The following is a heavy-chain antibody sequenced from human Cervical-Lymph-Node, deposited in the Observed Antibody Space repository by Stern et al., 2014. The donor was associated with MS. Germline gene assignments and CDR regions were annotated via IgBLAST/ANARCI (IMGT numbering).Heavy chain of an antibody. CDR1: GASISTVGYY. Sequence: QVQLQESGPGLVKPSQTLSLTCTVSGASISTVGYYWSWIRQHPGKGLEWIANISYIGSTYYNPSLKSRVSISADTSKNQFSLNLTSVTAADTALYYCARSDRLWGSFDYWGQGTLVAVSS. V-gene: IGHV4-31*03. CDR3: ARSDRLWGSFDY. J-gene: IGHJ4*02. D-gene: IGHD3-16*01. CDR2: ISYIGST.